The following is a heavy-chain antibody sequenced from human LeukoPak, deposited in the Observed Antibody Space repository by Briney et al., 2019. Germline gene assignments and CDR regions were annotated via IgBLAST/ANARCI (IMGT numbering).Heavy chain of an antibody. J-gene: IGHJ4*02. CDR1: GFTFSSYW. D-gene: IGHD2-21*01. CDR3: TRDTGCSGGACYSFYDY. CDR2: IKEDGSAK. Sequence: GGSLRLSCAASGFTFSSYWMTWVRQAPGQGLEWVANIKEDGSAKYHVDSVKGRFTISRDNAKDSLYLQMNSLRVEDTAVYYCTRDTGCSGGACYSFYDYWGQGTLVTVSS. V-gene: IGHV3-7*01.